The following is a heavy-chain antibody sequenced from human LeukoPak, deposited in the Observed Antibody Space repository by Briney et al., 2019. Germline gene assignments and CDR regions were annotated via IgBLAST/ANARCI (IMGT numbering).Heavy chain of an antibody. CDR2: ISRNGGS. Sequence: PSETLSLTCAVYGVSLSDYSWSWIRQTPGKGLEWIGEISRNGGSMYNPSLRSRATMSLHTSENRFSLSLTSVTAADTAVYYCARIRCRHSSGVCYNYWGQGTLATVSS. CDR1: GVSLSDYS. CDR3: ARIRCRHSSGVCYNY. V-gene: IGHV4-34*01. J-gene: IGHJ4*02. D-gene: IGHD2-8*01.